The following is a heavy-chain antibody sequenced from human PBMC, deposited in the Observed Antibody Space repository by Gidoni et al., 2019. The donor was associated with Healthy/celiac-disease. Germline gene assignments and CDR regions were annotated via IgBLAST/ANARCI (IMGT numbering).Heavy chain of an antibody. Sequence: QVQLVQSGAEVKKPGSSVKVSCKASGGTFSSYTISWVRQAPGQGLEWMGRIIPILGIANYAQKFQGRVTITADKSTSTAYMELSSLRSEDTAVYYCAREPLREEGTTLDYWGQGTLVTVSS. J-gene: IGHJ4*02. D-gene: IGHD1-7*01. CDR1: GGTFSSYT. CDR2: IIPILGIA. CDR3: AREPLREEGTTLDY. V-gene: IGHV1-69*08.